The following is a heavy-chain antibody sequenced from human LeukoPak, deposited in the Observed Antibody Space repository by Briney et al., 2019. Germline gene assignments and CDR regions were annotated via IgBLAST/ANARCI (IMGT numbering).Heavy chain of an antibody. Sequence: GGSLRLSCAASGFTFSSYGMHWVRQAPGKGMEWVAVIWYDGSNKYYADSVKGGFTISRDNSKNTLYLQMNSLRAEDTAVYYCAKDTYYYDSSGLRFDYWGQGTLVTISS. V-gene: IGHV3-33*06. J-gene: IGHJ4*02. CDR1: GFTFSSYG. D-gene: IGHD3-22*01. CDR3: AKDTYYYDSSGLRFDY. CDR2: IWYDGSNK.